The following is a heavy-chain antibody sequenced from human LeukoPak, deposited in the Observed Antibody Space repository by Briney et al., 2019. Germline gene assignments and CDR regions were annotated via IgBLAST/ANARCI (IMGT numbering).Heavy chain of an antibody. J-gene: IGHJ4*02. CDR2: INAYNGDT. CDR1: NYTFTSYG. D-gene: IGHD3-10*01. V-gene: IGHV1-18*01. CDR3: ARDGSGVWFDY. Sequence: ASVKVSCKASNYTFTSYGISWVRQAPGQGLEWMAWINAYNGDTSYAQKLQGRVTLTTDTSTSTAYMELRSLRSDDTAVYYCARDGSGVWFDYWGQGTLVTVSS.